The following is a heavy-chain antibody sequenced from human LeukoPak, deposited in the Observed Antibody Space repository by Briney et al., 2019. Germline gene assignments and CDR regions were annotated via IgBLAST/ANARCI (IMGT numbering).Heavy chain of an antibody. J-gene: IGHJ4*02. Sequence: GSLRLSCSASGFIFSNYAIHWVRQTPGKGLEYVSAISNNEVVTYYADSVKGRFTISRDNSKNTAYLQMSSLRAEDTAVYYCVNGAATGLIDYWGQGTLVTVSS. CDR1: GFIFSNYA. V-gene: IGHV3-64D*06. CDR2: ISNNEVVT. D-gene: IGHD2-15*01. CDR3: VNGAATGLIDY.